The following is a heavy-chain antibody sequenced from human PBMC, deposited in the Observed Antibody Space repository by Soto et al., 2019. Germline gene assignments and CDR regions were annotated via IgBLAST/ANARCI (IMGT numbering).Heavy chain of an antibody. J-gene: IGHJ5*02. Sequence: VQLVQSGAEVKTPGASVTVSCKASGYVFTSYAIHWVRQAPGQRPEWVGWIDAGTGDTKYSQKFQGRVTITKDTSATTAYMPLSSLRYEHTAMYFCARADFDWLFYLWGQGTLVTVSS. D-gene: IGHD3-9*01. CDR3: ARADFDWLFYL. CDR1: GYVFTSYA. V-gene: IGHV1-3*01. CDR2: IDAGTGDT.